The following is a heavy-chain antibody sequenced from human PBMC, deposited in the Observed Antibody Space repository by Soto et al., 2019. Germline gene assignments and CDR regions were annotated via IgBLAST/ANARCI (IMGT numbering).Heavy chain of an antibody. CDR1: GFTFSSYA. Sequence: RGSLRLPCAASGFTFSSYAMHWVRQAPGKGLEWVAVISYDGSNKYYADSVKGRFTISRDNSKNTLYLQMNSLRAEDTAVYYCARDPLWGTAMVLWYFDLWGRGTLVTVSS. V-gene: IGHV3-30-3*01. D-gene: IGHD5-18*01. J-gene: IGHJ2*01. CDR3: ARDPLWGTAMVLWYFDL. CDR2: ISYDGSNK.